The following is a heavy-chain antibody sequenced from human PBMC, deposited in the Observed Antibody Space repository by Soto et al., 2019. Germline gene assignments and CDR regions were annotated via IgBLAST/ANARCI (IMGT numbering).Heavy chain of an antibody. Sequence: GGSLRLSCAASGFTFNNAWMSWVRQAPGKGLEWVSDIIDSGGSTYYADSVKGRFTISRDNSKSTLYLQMNSLRAEDTALYYCAKGGSYYYYYGVDVWGQGTTVTVSS. J-gene: IGHJ6*02. V-gene: IGHV3-23*01. CDR1: GFTFNNAW. CDR2: IIDSGGST. CDR3: AKGGSYYYYYGVDV.